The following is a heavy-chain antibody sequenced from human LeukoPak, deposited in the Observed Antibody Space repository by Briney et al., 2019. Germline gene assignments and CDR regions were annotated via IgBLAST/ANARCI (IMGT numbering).Heavy chain of an antibody. CDR2: INPNSGGT. D-gene: IGHD5-24*01. CDR3: ARIPMATNEVDY. Sequence: ASVKVSCKASGYTFTGYYMHWVRQAPGQGFEWMGWINPNSGGTNYAQKFQGRVTMTRDTSISTAYMELSRLRSDDTAVYYCARIPMATNEVDYWGQGTLVTVSS. V-gene: IGHV1-2*02. CDR1: GYTFTGYY. J-gene: IGHJ4*02.